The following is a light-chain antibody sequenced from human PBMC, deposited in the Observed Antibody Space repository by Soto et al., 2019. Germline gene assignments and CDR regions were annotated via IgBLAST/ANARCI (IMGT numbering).Light chain of an antibody. CDR3: CSYAGNSLWV. J-gene: IGLJ3*02. CDR2: DVS. V-gene: IGLV2-11*01. Sequence: QSALTQPRSASGSPGQSVTISCTGSSSDVGGSNFVSWYQQHPVKAPKLVIYDVSKRPSGVPDRFSGSKSGNTASLTISGLQAEDEADYYCCSYAGNSLWVFGGGTKLTVL. CDR1: SSDVGGSNF.